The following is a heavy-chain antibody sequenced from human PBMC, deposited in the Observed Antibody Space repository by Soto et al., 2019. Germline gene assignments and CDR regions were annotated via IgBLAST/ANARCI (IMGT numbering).Heavy chain of an antibody. CDR3: ARLWDTEYYYYMDV. CDR2: IYYSGST. V-gene: IGHV4-59*01. Sequence: SETLSLTCTVSGGSISSYYWSWIRQPPGKGLEWIGYIYYSGSTNYNPSLKSRVTISVDTSKNQFSLKLSSVTAADMAVYYCARLWDTEYYYYMDVWGKGTTVTVSS. J-gene: IGHJ6*03. D-gene: IGHD1-26*01. CDR1: GGSISSYY.